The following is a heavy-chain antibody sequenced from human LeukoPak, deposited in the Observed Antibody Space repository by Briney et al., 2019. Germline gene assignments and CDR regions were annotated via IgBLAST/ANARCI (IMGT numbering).Heavy chain of an antibody. Sequence: PGGTLRLSCAASGGTFSSDSMDWVRQAPGKGLEWVSSISSSSYIYYADSVTGRFTISRDNAKNSLYLQMNSLRAEDTAVYYCARVLRLVRGVIDYWGQGTLVTVSS. CDR1: GGTFSSDS. V-gene: IGHV3-21*01. CDR2: ISSSSYI. CDR3: ARVLRLVRGVIDY. D-gene: IGHD3-10*01. J-gene: IGHJ4*02.